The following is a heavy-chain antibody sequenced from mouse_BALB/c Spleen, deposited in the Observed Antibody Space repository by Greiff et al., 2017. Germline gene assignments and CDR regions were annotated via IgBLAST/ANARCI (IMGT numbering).Heavy chain of an antibody. D-gene: IGHD3-2*01. CDR1: GYAFTNYL. V-gene: IGHV1-54*01. J-gene: IGHJ2*01. Sequence: VQLVESGAELVRPGTSVKVSCKASGYAFTNYLIEWVKQRPGQGLEWIGVINPGSGGTNYNEKFKGKATLTADKSSSTAYMQLSSLTSDDSAVYFCARSRTARVYYFDYWGQGTTLTVSS. CDR3: ARSRTARVYYFDY. CDR2: INPGSGGT.